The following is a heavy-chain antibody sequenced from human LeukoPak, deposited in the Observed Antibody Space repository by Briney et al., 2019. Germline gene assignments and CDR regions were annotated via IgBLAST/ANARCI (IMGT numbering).Heavy chain of an antibody. CDR2: ITPSGGT. V-gene: IGHV1-2*02. CDR3: ARDRYGDGFAHLDY. J-gene: IGHJ4*02. Sequence: ASVKVSCKASGYTFTSYAIHWVRQAPGQGLEWMGWITPSGGTNYPQKFQGRVAITWDTSITTAYMDLSRLTSDDTAVYYCARDRYGDGFAHLDYWGQGALVTVSS. CDR1: GYTFTSYA. D-gene: IGHD5-24*01.